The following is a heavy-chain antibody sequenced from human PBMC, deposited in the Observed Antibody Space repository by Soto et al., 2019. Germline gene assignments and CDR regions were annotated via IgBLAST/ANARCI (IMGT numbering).Heavy chain of an antibody. CDR1: GFTFSSYG. CDR3: ATLVVAGLDDYYGMDV. V-gene: IGHV3-33*01. J-gene: IGHJ6*02. D-gene: IGHD6-19*01. CDR2: LWYDGSNK. Sequence: GRSLRLSCAASGFTFSSYGMHWVRQAPGKGLEWVAVLWYDGSNKYYADPAKGRFTISRDNSKNTLYLQLNSLRAEDTAVYYCATLVVAGLDDYYGMDVWGQGTTVTVSS.